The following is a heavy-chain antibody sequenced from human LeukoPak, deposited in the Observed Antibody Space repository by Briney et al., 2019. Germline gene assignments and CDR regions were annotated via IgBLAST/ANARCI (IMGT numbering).Heavy chain of an antibody. Sequence: PGGSLRLSCAASGFTFTNAWMSWVRQVPGKGLEWVGRIKTKTEGGTTDYAAPVKGRFTISRDDSKNTLYLQMNSLKTEDTAVYFCTTSVYNFFDYRGQGTLVTVSS. J-gene: IGHJ4*02. CDR1: GFTFTNAW. CDR2: IKTKTEGGTT. D-gene: IGHD1-20*01. CDR3: TTSVYNFFDY. V-gene: IGHV3-15*01.